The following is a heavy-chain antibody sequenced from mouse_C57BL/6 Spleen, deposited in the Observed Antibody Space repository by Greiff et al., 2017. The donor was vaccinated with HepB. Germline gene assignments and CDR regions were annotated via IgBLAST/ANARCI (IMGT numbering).Heavy chain of an antibody. CDR2: INPGSGGT. D-gene: IGHD1-1*01. CDR3: ARWAYYYGSSFWYFDV. V-gene: IGHV1-54*01. Sequence: VQLQQSGAELVRPGTSVKVSCKASGYAFTNYLIEWVKQRPGQGLEWIGVINPGSGGTNYNEKFKGKATLTADKSSSTSYMQLSSLTSEDSAVYFCARWAYYYGSSFWYFDVWGTGTTVTVSS. CDR1: GYAFTNYL. J-gene: IGHJ1*03.